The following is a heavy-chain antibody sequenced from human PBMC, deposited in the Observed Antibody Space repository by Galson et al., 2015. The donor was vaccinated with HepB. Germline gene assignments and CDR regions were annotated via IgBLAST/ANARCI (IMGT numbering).Heavy chain of an antibody. D-gene: IGHD3-22*01. CDR2: ISGSGATI. CDR1: GFTFSHYA. J-gene: IGHJ4*02. Sequence: SLRLSCAASGFTFSHYAMSWVRRAPGTGLEWVSTISGSGATIYYADSVKGRFTISRDSSKSTVYLQMNGLRAEDTAIFYCAKWGGHRNYEATDFFDYWGPGTLVTVSS. CDR3: AKWGGHRNYEATDFFDY. V-gene: IGHV3-23*01.